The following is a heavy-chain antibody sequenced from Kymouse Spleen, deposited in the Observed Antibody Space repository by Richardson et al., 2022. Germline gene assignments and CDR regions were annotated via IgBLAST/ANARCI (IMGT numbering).Heavy chain of an antibody. Sequence: QVQLQQSGPGLVKPSQTLSLTCAISGDSVSSNSAAWNWIRQSPSRGLEWLGRTYYRSKWYNDYAVSVKSRITINPDTSKNQFSLQLNSVTPEDTAVYYCARDITIFGVVDYYYYGMDVWGQGTTVTVSS. J-gene: IGHJ6*02. D-gene: IGHD3-3*01. V-gene: IGHV6-1*01. CDR3: ARDITIFGVVDYYYYGMDV. CDR1: GDSVSSNSAA. CDR2: TYYRSKWYN.